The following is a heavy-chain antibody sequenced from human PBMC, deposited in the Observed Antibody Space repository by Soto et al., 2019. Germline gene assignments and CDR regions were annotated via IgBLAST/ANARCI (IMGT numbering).Heavy chain of an antibody. D-gene: IGHD3-16*02. J-gene: IGHJ4*02. CDR2: INAGNGNT. CDR3: ARVGLHLGELSISGDFDY. V-gene: IGHV1-3*01. Sequence: ASVKVSCKASGYTFTSYAMHWVRQAPGQRLEWMGWINAGNGNTKYSQKFQGRVTITRDTSASTAYMELSSLRSEDTAVYYCARVGLHLGELSISGDFDYWGQGTLVTVSS. CDR1: GYTFTSYA.